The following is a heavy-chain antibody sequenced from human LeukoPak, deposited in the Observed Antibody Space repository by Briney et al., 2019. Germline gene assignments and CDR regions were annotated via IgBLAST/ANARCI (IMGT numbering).Heavy chain of an antibody. CDR3: ARGYSSSWYLYYYYMDV. D-gene: IGHD6-13*01. CDR2: TYYKAKWYN. J-gene: IGHJ6*03. Sequence: SGPTLVNPSPTLSLTCAISGDSVSSNSAAWNWIRQSPSRGLEWLGRTYYKAKWYNDYAVSVKSRITINPDTSKNQFSLQLNSVTPEDTAVYYCARGYSSSWYLYYYYMDVWGKGTTVTASS. CDR1: GDSVSSNSAA. V-gene: IGHV6-1*01.